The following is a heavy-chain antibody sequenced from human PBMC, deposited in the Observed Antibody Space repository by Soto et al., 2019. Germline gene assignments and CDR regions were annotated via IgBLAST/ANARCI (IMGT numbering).Heavy chain of an antibody. CDR1: GFSLSTDGMC. CDR2: IDWNDDK. D-gene: IGHD2-21*01. V-gene: IGHV2-70*11. Sequence: ASGPTLVNATQTLTLTCTISGFSLSTDGMCVSWIRQPPGKALEWLARIDWNDDKYYNTSLKTRLTISKDTSKNQAVLTMTKLDPADTATYYCARVWWFGEKEYFQNWGQGTLVTVSS. CDR3: ARVWWFGEKEYFQN. J-gene: IGHJ1*01.